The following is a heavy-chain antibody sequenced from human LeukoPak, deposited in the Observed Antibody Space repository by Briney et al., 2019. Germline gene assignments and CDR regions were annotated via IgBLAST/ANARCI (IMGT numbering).Heavy chain of an antibody. Sequence: SCKASGGTFSSYAMHWVRQAPGKGLEWVAVISYDGSNKYYADSVKGRFTISRDNSKNTLYLQMNSLRAEDTAVYYCARERRSYYDSRDFDYWGQGTLVTVSS. CDR1: GGTFSSYA. D-gene: IGHD3-22*01. J-gene: IGHJ4*02. CDR3: ARERRSYYDSRDFDY. CDR2: ISYDGSNK. V-gene: IGHV3-30-3*01.